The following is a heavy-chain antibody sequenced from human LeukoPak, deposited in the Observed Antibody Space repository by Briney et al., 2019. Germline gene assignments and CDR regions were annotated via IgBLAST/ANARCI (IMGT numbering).Heavy chain of an antibody. CDR2: ICRSGST. V-gene: IGHV4-38-2*02. J-gene: IGHJ4*02. CDR3: ARVNPLAAAGSFLDY. CDR1: DYSVSSIHC. D-gene: IGHD6-13*01. Sequence: SETLSLTCTVSDYSVSSIHCWGWIRQPPGKGLEWIGTICRSGSTYYSPSLKSRVTISLDTSKNQFSLRLSSVTAADTAVYNCARVNPLAAAGSFLDYWGQGTLVTVSS.